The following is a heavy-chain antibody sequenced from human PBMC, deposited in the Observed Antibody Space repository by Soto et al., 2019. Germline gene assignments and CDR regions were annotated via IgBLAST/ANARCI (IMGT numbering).Heavy chain of an antibody. V-gene: IGHV1-18*01. J-gene: IGHJ4*02. D-gene: IGHD2-15*01. CDR3: ARAGCSGDRCYSVY. CDR2: SSPYNGNP. CDR1: GYTFSSYG. Sequence: ASVKVSCKTSGYTFSSYGINWVRQAPGQGLEWMGWSSPYNGNPNYAQKFQGRVTVTTDTSTSTAYMELRSLSSDDTAVYYCARAGCSGDRCYSVYWSQGTQVTVSS.